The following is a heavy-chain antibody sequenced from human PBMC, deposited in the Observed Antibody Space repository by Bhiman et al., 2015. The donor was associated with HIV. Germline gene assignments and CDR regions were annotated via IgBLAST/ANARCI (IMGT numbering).Heavy chain of an antibody. J-gene: IGHJ4*02. CDR3: ASVQIPG. D-gene: IGHD2-21*01. CDR2: ISYDGSNK. CDR1: GFSFNTYA. Sequence: VQLVESGGGVVQPGGSLRLSCAASGFSFNTYAMHWVRQAPGKGLEWVAVISYDGSNKYYADSVKGRFTISRDNSKNTLYLQMNSLRAEDTAVYYCASVQIPGWGQGTLVTVSS. V-gene: IGHV3-30-3*02.